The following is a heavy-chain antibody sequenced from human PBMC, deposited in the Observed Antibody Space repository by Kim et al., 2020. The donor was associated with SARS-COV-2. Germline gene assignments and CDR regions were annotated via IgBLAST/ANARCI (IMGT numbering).Heavy chain of an antibody. D-gene: IGHD3-9*01. CDR1: GGTFSSYA. V-gene: IGHV1-69*13. CDR3: AREGGHYDILTGYELADGMDV. Sequence: SVKVSCKASGGTFSSYAISWVRQAPGQGLEWMGGIIPIFGTANYAQKFQGRVTITADESTSTAYMELSSLRSEDTAVYYCAREGGHYDILTGYELADGMDVWGQGTTVTVSS. J-gene: IGHJ6*02. CDR2: IIPIFGTA.